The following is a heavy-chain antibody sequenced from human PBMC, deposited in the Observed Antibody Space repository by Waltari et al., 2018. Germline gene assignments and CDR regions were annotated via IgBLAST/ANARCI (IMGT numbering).Heavy chain of an antibody. J-gene: IGHJ4*02. CDR3: ARDSHYYESTRSFSLGY. CDR2: ISAYNGNT. Sequence: QVQLVQSGAEVKKPGASVTVSCKASGYTFTSYGISWVRQAPGQGLEWMGWISAYNGNTNYAQKLQGRVTMTTDTSTSTAYMELRSLRSDDTAVYYCARDSHYYESTRSFSLGYWGQGTLVTVSS. D-gene: IGHD3-22*01. V-gene: IGHV1-18*01. CDR1: GYTFTSYG.